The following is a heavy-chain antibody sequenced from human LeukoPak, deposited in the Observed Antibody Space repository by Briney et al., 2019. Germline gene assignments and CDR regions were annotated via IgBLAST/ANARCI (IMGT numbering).Heavy chain of an antibody. CDR1: GFTFSSYA. CDR3: ASHDQYCTNGVCYENWSNDY. J-gene: IGHJ4*02. Sequence: GGSLRLSCAASGFTFSSYAMSWVRQPPGKGLEWVSAISGSGGSTYYADSVKGRFTISGDNSKNTLYLQMNSLRAEDTAVYYCASHDQYCTNGVCYENWSNDYWGQGTLVTVSS. V-gene: IGHV3-23*01. D-gene: IGHD2-8*01. CDR2: ISGSGGST.